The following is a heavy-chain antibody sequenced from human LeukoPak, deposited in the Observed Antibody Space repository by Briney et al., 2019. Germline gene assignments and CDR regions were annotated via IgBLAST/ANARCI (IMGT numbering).Heavy chain of an antibody. V-gene: IGHV4-39*01. CDR3: ARQVVAVAGTGYFDY. D-gene: IGHD6-19*01. Sequence: SETLSLTCTVSGGSVRSSSYYWGWIRQPPGKGLEWIGSIYYSGSTYYNASLKSRGTISVDTSKNQFSLKLNSVTAADTAVYFCARQVVAVAGTGYFDYWGQGTLVTVSS. CDR1: GGSVRSSSYY. CDR2: IYYSGST. J-gene: IGHJ4*02.